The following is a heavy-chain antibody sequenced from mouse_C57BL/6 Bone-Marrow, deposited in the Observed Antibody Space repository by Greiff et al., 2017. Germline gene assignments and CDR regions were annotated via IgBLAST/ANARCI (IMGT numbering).Heavy chain of an antibody. Sequence: VQLQQSGAELVKPGASVKISCKASGYTFTSYWITWVKQRPGQGLEWIGDIYPGSGSTNYNEKFKSKATLTVDTSSSTAYMQLSSLTSEDSAVYYCARSAYYYGSSHYFDYWGQGTTLTVSS. V-gene: IGHV1-55*01. CDR1: GYTFTSYW. D-gene: IGHD1-1*01. CDR2: IYPGSGST. J-gene: IGHJ2*01. CDR3: ARSAYYYGSSHYFDY.